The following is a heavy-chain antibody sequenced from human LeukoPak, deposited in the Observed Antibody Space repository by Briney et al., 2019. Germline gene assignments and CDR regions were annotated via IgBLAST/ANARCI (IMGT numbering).Heavy chain of an antibody. J-gene: IGHJ3*02. CDR3: ARVNRLWFGEIRAFDI. CDR2: IYYSGST. D-gene: IGHD3-10*01. V-gene: IGHV4-59*01. Sequence: PSETLSLTCTVSGGSISSYYWSWIRQPPGKGLEWIGYIYYSGSTNYNPSLKSRVTISVDTSKNQFSLKLSSVTAADTVVYYCARVNRLWFGEIRAFDIWGQGTMVTVSS. CDR1: GGSISSYY.